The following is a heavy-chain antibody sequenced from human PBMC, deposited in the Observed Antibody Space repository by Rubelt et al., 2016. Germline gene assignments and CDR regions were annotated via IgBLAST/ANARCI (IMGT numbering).Heavy chain of an antibody. J-gene: IGHJ4*02. CDR2: IWYDGSNK. Sequence: GFTFSSYGMHWVRQAPGKGLEWVAVIWYDGSNKYYADSVKGRFTISRDNSKNTLYLQMNSLRAEDTAVYYCARGVGGMDYYFDYWGQGTLVTVSS. CDR1: GFTFSSYG. V-gene: IGHV3-33*01. D-gene: IGHD2-8*01. CDR3: ARGVGGMDYYFDY.